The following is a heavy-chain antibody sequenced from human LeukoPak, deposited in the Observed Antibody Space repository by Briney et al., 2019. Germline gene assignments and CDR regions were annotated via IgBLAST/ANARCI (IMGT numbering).Heavy chain of an antibody. J-gene: IGHJ4*02. V-gene: IGHV3-53*01. CDR3: ARDTGGARFYYFDY. CDR2: IYSGGST. CDR1: GFTVSSNY. D-gene: IGHD3-10*01. Sequence: PGGSLRLSCAASGFTVSSNYMSWVRQAPGKGLEWVSVIYSGGSTYYADSVEGRFTISRDNSKNTLYLQMNSLRAGGTAVYYCARDTGGARFYYFDYWGQGTLVTVSS.